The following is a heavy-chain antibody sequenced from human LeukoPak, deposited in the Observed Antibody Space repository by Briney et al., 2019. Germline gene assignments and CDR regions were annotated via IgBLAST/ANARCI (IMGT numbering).Heavy chain of an antibody. CDR2: IYSGGST. Sequence: GGSLRLSCAASGFTVSSNYMSWVRQAPGKGLEWVSVIYSGGSTYYADSVKGRFTISRDNSKNTLYLQMNSLRAEDTAVYYCARDLGYCSGGSCYSAPFDYWGQGTLVTVSS. J-gene: IGHJ4*02. D-gene: IGHD2-15*01. CDR3: ARDLGYCSGGSCYSAPFDY. V-gene: IGHV3-66*01. CDR1: GFTVSSNY.